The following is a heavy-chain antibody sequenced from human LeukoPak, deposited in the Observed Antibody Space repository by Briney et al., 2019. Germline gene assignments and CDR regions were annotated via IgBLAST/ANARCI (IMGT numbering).Heavy chain of an antibody. J-gene: IGHJ4*02. CDR1: GGSISSGDYY. D-gene: IGHD2-2*01. Sequence: SQTLSLTCTVSGGSISSGDYYWRWIRQPPGTGLEWIGYIYYSGSTYYNPSLKSRVTISVDTSKNQFSLKLSSVTAADTAVYYCAREVPAAPGFFDYWGQGTLVTVSS. CDR2: IYYSGST. V-gene: IGHV4-30-4*01. CDR3: AREVPAAPGFFDY.